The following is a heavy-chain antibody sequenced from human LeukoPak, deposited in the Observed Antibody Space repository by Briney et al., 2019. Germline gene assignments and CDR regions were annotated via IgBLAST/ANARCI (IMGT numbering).Heavy chain of an antibody. V-gene: IGHV3-30*02. D-gene: IGHD3-10*01. CDR2: IRYDGSNK. CDR3: AGVSVGTMVRGVISD. J-gene: IGHJ4*02. Sequence: GGSLRLSCAASGFTFSSYGMHWVRQAPGKGLEWVAFIRYDGSNKYYADSVKGRFTISRDNSKNTLYLQMNSLRAEDTAVYYCAGVSVGTMVRGVISDWGQGTLVTVSS. CDR1: GFTFSSYG.